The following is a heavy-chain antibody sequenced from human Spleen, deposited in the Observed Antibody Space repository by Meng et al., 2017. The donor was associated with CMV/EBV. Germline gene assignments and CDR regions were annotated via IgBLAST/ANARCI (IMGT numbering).Heavy chain of an antibody. D-gene: IGHD3-22*01. CDR3: ARGRIEYFYDSSGYYQTYY. CDR1: GYTFTSYG. V-gene: IGHV1-69*10. Sequence: SVKVSCKASGYTFTSYGISWVRQAPGQGLEWMGGIIPILGTANYAQKFQGRVTITADKSTSTAYMELSSLRSEDTAVYYCARGRIEYFYDSSGYYQTYYWGQGTLVTVSS. CDR2: IIPILGTA. J-gene: IGHJ4*02.